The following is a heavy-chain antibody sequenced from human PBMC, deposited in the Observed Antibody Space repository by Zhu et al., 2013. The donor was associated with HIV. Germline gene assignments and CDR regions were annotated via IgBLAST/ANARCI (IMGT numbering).Heavy chain of an antibody. J-gene: IGHJ6*02. CDR2: IIPIFNTT. Sequence: QVQLVQSGAELKDPGSSVKVSCKASGGTFSSYPISWVRQAHGHGLEWMGGIIPIFNTTNYAQKFQGRVTITADKSTNTAYMELTSLIFEDTAIYYCARGVIATQYYGMDVVGPRDLGQCL. D-gene: IGHD6-6*01. V-gene: IGHV1-69*06. CDR3: ARGVIATQYYGMDV. CDR1: GGTFSSYP.